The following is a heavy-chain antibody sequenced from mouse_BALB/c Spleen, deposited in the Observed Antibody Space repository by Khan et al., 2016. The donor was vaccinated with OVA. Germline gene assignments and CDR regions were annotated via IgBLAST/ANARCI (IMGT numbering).Heavy chain of an antibody. D-gene: IGHD2-1*01. Sequence: EVQLQQSGAELVRPGALVKLSCKASGFNIKDYYMNWVKQRPEQGLEWIGWIDPENGETIYDPKFQGKATIKVDTSSNTAYLQLSSLTSEDTAVYYCARRGYGNYWFAYWGQGTLVSVSA. V-gene: IGHV14-1*02. CDR3: ARRGYGNYWFAY. CDR2: IDPENGET. CDR1: GFNIKDYY. J-gene: IGHJ3*01.